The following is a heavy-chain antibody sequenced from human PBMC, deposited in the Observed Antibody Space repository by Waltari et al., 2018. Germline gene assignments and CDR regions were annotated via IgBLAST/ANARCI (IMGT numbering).Heavy chain of an antibody. V-gene: IGHV4-59*01. CDR3: ARVGPGTYYDFWSGPAWWFDP. J-gene: IGHJ5*02. D-gene: IGHD3-3*01. CDR2: IYYSGST. CDR1: GGSISSYY. Sequence: QVQLQESGPGLVKPSETLSLTCTVSGGSISSYYWSWIRQPPGQGLEWIGYIYYSGSTNYNPSLKSRVTISVDTSKNQFSLKLSSVTAADTAVYYCARVGPGTYYDFWSGPAWWFDPWGQGTLVTVSS.